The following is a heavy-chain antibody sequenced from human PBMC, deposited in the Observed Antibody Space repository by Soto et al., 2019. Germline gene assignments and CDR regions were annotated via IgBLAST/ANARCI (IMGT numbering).Heavy chain of an antibody. D-gene: IGHD3-16*01. CDR1: GFTVSSDS. CDR2: IYSDNNT. V-gene: IGHV3-53*02. Sequence: EVQLVETGGDLIQPGGSLRLSCAASGFTVSSDSMTWVRQAPGKGLEWISIIYSDNNTDYADSVKGRFSISRDTSKNILYLQMNSRRAEDTAEYYCARPLSAMGGWGQGTTVTVSS. CDR3: ARPLSAMGG. J-gene: IGHJ6*02.